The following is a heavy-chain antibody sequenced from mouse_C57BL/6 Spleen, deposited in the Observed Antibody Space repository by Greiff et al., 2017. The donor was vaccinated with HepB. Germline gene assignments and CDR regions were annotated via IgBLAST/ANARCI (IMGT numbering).Heavy chain of an antibody. Sequence: VQLQQSGPELVKPGASVKLSCKASGYTFTSYDINWVKQRPGQGLEWIGWIYPRDGSTKYNEKFKGKATLTVDTSSSTAYMELHSLTSEDSAVYFWAKRGLYYGSSYVNYFDYWGQGTTLTVSS. V-gene: IGHV1-85*01. CDR2: IYPRDGST. D-gene: IGHD1-1*01. CDR1: GYTFTSYD. J-gene: IGHJ2*01. CDR3: AKRGLYYGSSYVNYFDY.